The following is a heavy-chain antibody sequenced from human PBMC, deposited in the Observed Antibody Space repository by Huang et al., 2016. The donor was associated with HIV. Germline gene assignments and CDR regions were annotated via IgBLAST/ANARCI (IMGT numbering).Heavy chain of an antibody. CDR1: TFRFGAYW. Sequence: VESGGRLVQPGGSIRLSCVGSTFRFGAYWMSWVRQSTGKGLEGVANSKQDESEKYYVDSVKGRFNISRDNAKKVLFLEMNNVRVEDTATYYCATKTAAMDIWGQGTTVTVS. D-gene: IGHD1-7*01. CDR2: SKQDESEK. J-gene: IGHJ6*02. V-gene: IGHV3-7*01. CDR3: ATKTAAMDI.